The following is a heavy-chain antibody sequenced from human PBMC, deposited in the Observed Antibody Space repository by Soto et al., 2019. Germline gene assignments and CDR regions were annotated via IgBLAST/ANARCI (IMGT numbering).Heavy chain of an antibody. CDR2: ISYDGNIK. J-gene: IGHJ4*02. V-gene: IGHV3-30*18. D-gene: IGHD6-13*01. CDR1: GFAFRNFG. CDR3: AKFWGQVTAAVDDY. Sequence: QEQLVESGGGVVQPGRSLRLSCAASGFAFRNFGMQWVRQVPGKGLEWVASISYDGNIKYSADSVKGRFTISRDNSKNTLYLQMSSLRSEDTAVYHCAKFWGQVTAAVDDYWGQGTLVTVSS.